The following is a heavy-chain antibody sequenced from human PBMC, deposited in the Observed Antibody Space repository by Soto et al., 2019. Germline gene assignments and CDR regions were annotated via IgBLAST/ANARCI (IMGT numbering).Heavy chain of an antibody. J-gene: IGHJ4*02. CDR3: ARGWIQLWFTFVY. D-gene: IGHD5-18*01. V-gene: IGHV3-23*01. CDR2: ISGSGGGT. Sequence: GGSLRLSCAASGFTFSSYAMSWVRQAPGKGLEWVSIISGSGGGTYYADSVKGRFTISRDNSKNTLYLQMNSLRDEDTAVYYCARGWIQLWFTFVYWGQGTLVTVSS. CDR1: GFTFSSYA.